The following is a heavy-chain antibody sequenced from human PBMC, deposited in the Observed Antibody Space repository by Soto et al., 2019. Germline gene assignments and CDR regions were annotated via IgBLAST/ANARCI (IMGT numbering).Heavy chain of an antibody. V-gene: IGHV1-2*02. Sequence: ASVKVSCKASGYTFTGYYMHWVRQAPGQGLEWMGWINPNSGGTNYAQKFQGRVTMTRDTSISTAYMELSRLRSGDTAVYYCASPSSLGITIFGVVPSTDYGMDVWGQGTTVTVSS. J-gene: IGHJ6*02. CDR2: INPNSGGT. D-gene: IGHD3-3*01. CDR1: GYTFTGYY. CDR3: ASPSSLGITIFGVVPSTDYGMDV.